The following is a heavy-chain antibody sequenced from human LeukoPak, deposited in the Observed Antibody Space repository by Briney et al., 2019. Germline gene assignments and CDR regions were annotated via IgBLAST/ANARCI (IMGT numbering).Heavy chain of an antibody. CDR1: GCSISSYY. Sequence: PSETLSLTCTVSGCSISSYYWNWIRQPPGKGLEWIGYISYSGTTNYNPSLKSRVTISVGTSKKQFSLKLTSATAADTAVYYCARGDDYKSTLFDYWGQGTLVTVSS. D-gene: IGHD5-12*01. CDR2: ISYSGTT. J-gene: IGHJ4*02. CDR3: ARGDDYKSTLFDY. V-gene: IGHV4-59*01.